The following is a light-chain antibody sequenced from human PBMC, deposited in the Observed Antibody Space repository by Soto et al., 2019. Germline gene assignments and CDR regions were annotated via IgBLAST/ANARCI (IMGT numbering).Light chain of an antibody. V-gene: IGLV2-14*01. CDR1: DSDVGAYNY. Sequence: QSALTQPASVSGSPGQSITITCTGTDSDVGAYNYVSWYQQHPGKVPHLIIYEVSHRPSGVSSRFSGSKSGNTASLTISGLQADDEADYYCNSFTTSSTQVFGTGTKLTVL. CDR3: NSFTTSSTQV. J-gene: IGLJ1*01. CDR2: EVS.